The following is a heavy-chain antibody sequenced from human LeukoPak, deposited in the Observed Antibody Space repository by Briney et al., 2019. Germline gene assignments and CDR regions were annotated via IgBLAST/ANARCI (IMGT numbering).Heavy chain of an antibody. D-gene: IGHD5-12*01. CDR1: GFTVSSNY. J-gene: IGHJ4*02. CDR2: IYSGGST. Sequence: GGSLRLSCAASGFTVSSNYMSWVRQAPGKGLEWVSVIYSGGSTYYADSVKGRFTISRDNSKNTLYLQMNSLRAEDTAVYYCARDKIWGVATTPPYYWGQGTLVTVSS. V-gene: IGHV3-66*01. CDR3: ARDKIWGVATTPPYY.